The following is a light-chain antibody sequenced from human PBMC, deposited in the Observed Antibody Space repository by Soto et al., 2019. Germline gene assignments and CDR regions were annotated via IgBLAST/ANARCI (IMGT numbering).Light chain of an antibody. CDR2: EVS. CDR1: SSDIGGYNY. J-gene: IGLJ1*01. CDR3: SSYTSSSTPFV. Sequence: QSVLTQPPSASGSPGQSVAISCTGTSSDIGGYNYVSWYQQHPGKAPKLMIFEVSQRPSGVPDRFSGSKSGNTASLTISGLQAEDEADYYCSSYTSSSTPFVFGTGTKLTVL. V-gene: IGLV2-8*01.